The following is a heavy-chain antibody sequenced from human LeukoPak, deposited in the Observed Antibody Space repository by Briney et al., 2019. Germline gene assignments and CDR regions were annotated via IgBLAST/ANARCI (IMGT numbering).Heavy chain of an antibody. CDR3: AKDICSGGSCYLENYGMDV. D-gene: IGHD2-15*01. V-gene: IGHV3-9*01. Sequence: GGSLRLSCAASGFTFDDYAMHWVRQGPGKGLEWVSGISWNSGSIGYADSVKGRFTISRDNAKNSLYLKMNSLRAEDTALYYCAKDICSGGSCYLENYGMDVWGQGTTVTVSS. J-gene: IGHJ6*02. CDR1: GFTFDDYA. CDR2: ISWNSGSI.